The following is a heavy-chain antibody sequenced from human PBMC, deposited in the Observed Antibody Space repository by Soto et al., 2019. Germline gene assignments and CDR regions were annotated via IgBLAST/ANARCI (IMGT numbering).Heavy chain of an antibody. CDR2: ISPNDGTT. J-gene: IGHJ5*02. V-gene: IGHV1-46*01. CDR3: ARDRPHAWLDP. CDR1: GYTFTNYY. Sequence: QVQLVQSGAEVKEPGASVTVSCKASGYTFTNYYVQWVRQAPGQGLEWVAMISPNDGTTRYAQKVQGRLTLTRDMSTSTVYMELSSLRSDDTAVYYCARDRPHAWLDPWGQGTLVTVSS.